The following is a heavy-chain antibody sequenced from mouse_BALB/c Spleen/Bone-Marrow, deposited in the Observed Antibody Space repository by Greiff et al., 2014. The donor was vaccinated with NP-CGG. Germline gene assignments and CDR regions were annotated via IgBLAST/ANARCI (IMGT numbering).Heavy chain of an antibody. V-gene: IGHV3-2*02. CDR3: ARGGYDDAVDY. CDR1: GYSITSDYA. Sequence: ESGPGLVKPSQSLSLTCTVTGYSITSDYAWNWIRQFPGNKLEWMGYISYSGSTSYNPSLKSRISITRDTSKNQFFLQLHSVTTEDTATYYCARGGYDDAVDYWGQGTSVTVSS. D-gene: IGHD2-14*01. CDR2: ISYSGST. J-gene: IGHJ4*01.